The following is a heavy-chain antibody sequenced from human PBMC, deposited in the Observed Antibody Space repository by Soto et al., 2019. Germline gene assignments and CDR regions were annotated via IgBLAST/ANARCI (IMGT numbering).Heavy chain of an antibody. J-gene: IGHJ4*02. D-gene: IGHD3-22*01. CDR3: ARGASGYYDSSGYYSPYYFDY. CDR2: IYYRGST. Sequence: SETLSLTCTVSGGTISNSDYYWAWIRQPPGKGLEWIGTIYYRGSTYYNPSLRSRVTMPVDTSKNQFSLKLSPVTAADTAVYYCARGASGYYDSSGYYSPYYFDYWGQGTLVTVSS. V-gene: IGHV4-39*01. CDR1: GGTISNSDYY.